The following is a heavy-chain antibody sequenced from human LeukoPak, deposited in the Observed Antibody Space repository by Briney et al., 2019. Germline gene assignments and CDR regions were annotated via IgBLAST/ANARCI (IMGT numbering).Heavy chain of an antibody. CDR1: GYTFTGYY. CDR3: ARGLAVLKQDIAVAGT. Sequence: ASVKVSCKASGYTFTGYYMHWVRQAPGQGLEWVGWINPNSGGTNYAQKFQGRVTMTRDTSISTAYMELSRLRSDDTAVYYCARGLAVLKQDIAVAGTWGQGTLVTVSS. J-gene: IGHJ4*02. D-gene: IGHD6-19*01. CDR2: INPNSGGT. V-gene: IGHV1-2*02.